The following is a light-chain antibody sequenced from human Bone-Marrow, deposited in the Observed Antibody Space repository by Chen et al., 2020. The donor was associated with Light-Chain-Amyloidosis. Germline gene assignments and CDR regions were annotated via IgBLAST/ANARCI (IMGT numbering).Light chain of an antibody. CDR2: EDD. CDR1: SGSIATNY. CDR3: QSYQGSSQGV. Sequence: NFMLTQPHSVSESPGKTVIISCTRSSGSIATNYVQWYQQRPGGSPTTVIYEDDQIPPGVPDRFSVSIDRSSNSASLTISGLKTEDEADYYCQSYQGSSQGVFGGGTKLTVL. J-gene: IGLJ3*02. V-gene: IGLV6-57*01.